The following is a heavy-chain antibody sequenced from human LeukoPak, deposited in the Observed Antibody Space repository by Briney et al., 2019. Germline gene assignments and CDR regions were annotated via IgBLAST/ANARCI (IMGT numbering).Heavy chain of an antibody. CDR1: GFTFSSYW. Sequence: PGGSLRLSCAASGFTFSSYWMSWVRQAPGKGLEWVGFIRSKAYGGTTEYAASVKGRFTISRDDSKSIAYLQMNSLKTEDTAVYYCTRGYSSSWYPLRLDYWGQGTLVTVSS. J-gene: IGHJ4*02. CDR3: TRGYSSSWYPLRLDY. D-gene: IGHD6-13*01. CDR2: IRSKAYGGTT. V-gene: IGHV3-49*04.